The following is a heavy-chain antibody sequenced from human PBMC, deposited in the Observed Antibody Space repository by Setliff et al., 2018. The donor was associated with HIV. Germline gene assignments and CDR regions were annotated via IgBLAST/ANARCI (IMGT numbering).Heavy chain of an antibody. CDR1: GFSFSDYW. D-gene: IGHD3-3*02. CDR3: VRGAFWSTYFYYYLDA. Sequence: GGSLRLSCEGNGFSFSDYWMTWVRQAPGKGLQWVANIKQDGSETSYAESVQGRFTISRGTAPNSVYLQMNDLRVDDTAVYYCVRGAFWSTYFYYYLDAWGEGSTVTAP. V-gene: IGHV3-7*03. CDR2: IKQDGSET. J-gene: IGHJ6*03.